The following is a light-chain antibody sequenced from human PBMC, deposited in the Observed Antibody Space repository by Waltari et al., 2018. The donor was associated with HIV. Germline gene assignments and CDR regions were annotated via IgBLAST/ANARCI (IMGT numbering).Light chain of an antibody. CDR1: SSNIGSNT. CDR3: AAWDDSLMGV. J-gene: IGLJ3*02. CDR2: YNN. Sequence: QSVLTQPPSASGTPGQRVTISCSGSSSNIGSNTVNWYQQLTGTSPKLLIYYNNQRPSGVPDRFSGSKSGTSACLAISGLQSEDEADYYCAAWDDSLMGVFGGGTRLTVL. V-gene: IGLV1-44*01.